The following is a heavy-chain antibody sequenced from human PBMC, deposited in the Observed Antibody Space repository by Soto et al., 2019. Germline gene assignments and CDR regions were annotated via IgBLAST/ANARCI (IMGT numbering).Heavy chain of an antibody. CDR2: IYYSGST. CDR1: GGSISSGDYY. V-gene: IGHV4-30-4*01. Sequence: PSETLSLTCTVSGGSISSGDYYWSWIRQPPGKGLEWIGYIYYSGSTYYNPSLKSRLIISIDTSKNQFSLKVGSVTAADTAVYYCARDWVHERWFDPWGQGTLVTVSS. CDR3: ARDWVHERWFDP. D-gene: IGHD1-1*01. J-gene: IGHJ5*02.